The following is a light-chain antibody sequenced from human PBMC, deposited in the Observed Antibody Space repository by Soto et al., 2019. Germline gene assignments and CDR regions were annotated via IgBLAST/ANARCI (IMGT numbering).Light chain of an antibody. CDR2: GAS. CDR3: QQYNGWPPHT. J-gene: IGKJ2*01. V-gene: IGKV3-15*01. Sequence: EIVVTQSPATLSVSPGETVTLSCRASQSVSTMLAWYQQTPGQAPRLLIYGASTRATGIPARFSGSGSGTEFTLPLSSLESEDSAIHHCQQYNGWPPHTFGQGTKLEIK. CDR1: QSVSTM.